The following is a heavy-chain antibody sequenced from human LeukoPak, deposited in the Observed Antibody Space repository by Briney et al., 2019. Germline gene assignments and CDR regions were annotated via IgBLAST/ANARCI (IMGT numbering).Heavy chain of an antibody. CDR2: ISSRGRAI. D-gene: IGHD1-7*01. CDR3: ARDLKLGTSYEFDY. Sequence: PGGSLRLSCAASGFTLSDHYMNWIRQAPGKGLEWISYISSRGRAIYYADSVKGRFTISRDNAKNSLYLQMNSLRVEDTAVYYCARDLKLGTSYEFDYWGQGTLVTVSS. CDR1: GFTLSDHY. J-gene: IGHJ4*02. V-gene: IGHV3-11*04.